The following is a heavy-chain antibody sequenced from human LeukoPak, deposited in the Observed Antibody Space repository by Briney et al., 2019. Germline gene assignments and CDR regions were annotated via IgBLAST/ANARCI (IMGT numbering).Heavy chain of an antibody. V-gene: IGHV4-4*02. CDR1: GGSIRGSNW. D-gene: IGHD3-22*01. CDR3: ARAQNYYDSSAFKGALAY. CDR2: VYHGGNT. J-gene: IGHJ4*02. Sequence: SETLSLTCTVSGGSIRGSNWWAWVRQTPGKDLEWLGQVYHGGNTYYNPSLESRVTISVDTSRNQFSVEVKSVTAADTALYYCARAQNYYDSSAFKGALAYCGQGILAPVSS.